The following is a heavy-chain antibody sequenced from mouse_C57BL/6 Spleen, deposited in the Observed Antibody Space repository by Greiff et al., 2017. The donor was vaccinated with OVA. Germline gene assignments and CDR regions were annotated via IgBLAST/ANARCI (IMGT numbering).Heavy chain of an antibody. CDR1: GYSFTSYY. J-gene: IGHJ4*01. D-gene: IGHD2-2*01. CDR3: ARERNYGYADEGRYYAMDY. Sequence: QVQLQQSGPELVKPGASVKISCKASGYSFTSYYIHWVKQRPGQGLEWIGWIYPGSGNTKYNEKFKGKATLTADTSSSTAYMQLSSLTSEDSAVYYCARERNYGYADEGRYYAMDYWGQGTSVTVSS. CDR2: IYPGSGNT. V-gene: IGHV1-66*01.